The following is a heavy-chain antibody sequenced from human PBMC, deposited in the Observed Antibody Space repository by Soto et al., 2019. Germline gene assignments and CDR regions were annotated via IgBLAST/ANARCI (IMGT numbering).Heavy chain of an antibody. V-gene: IGHV3-15*07. Sequence: GSLRLSCAASGFTFSNAWMNWVRQAPGKGLEWVGRIKSKTDGGTTDYAAPVKGRFTISRDDSKNTLYLQMNSLKTEDTAVYYCTTEETYYYDSSGYLRLFSDYWGQGTLVTVSS. CDR3: TTEETYYYDSSGYLRLFSDY. J-gene: IGHJ4*02. CDR1: GFTFSNAW. CDR2: IKSKTDGGTT. D-gene: IGHD3-22*01.